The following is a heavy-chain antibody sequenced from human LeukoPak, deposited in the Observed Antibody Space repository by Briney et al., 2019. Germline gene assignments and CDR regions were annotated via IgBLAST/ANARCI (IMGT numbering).Heavy chain of an antibody. D-gene: IGHD3-10*01. CDR1: GFTFSSYG. Sequence: GGSLRLSCAASGFTFSSYGMHWVRQAPGKGLEWVAVIWYGGSNKYYADSVKGRFTISRDNSKNTLYLQMNSLRAEDTAVYYCARSYHPLVTMVRGVISDYFDYWGQGTLVTVSS. CDR3: ARSYHPLVTMVRGVISDYFDY. V-gene: IGHV3-33*01. CDR2: IWYGGSNK. J-gene: IGHJ4*02.